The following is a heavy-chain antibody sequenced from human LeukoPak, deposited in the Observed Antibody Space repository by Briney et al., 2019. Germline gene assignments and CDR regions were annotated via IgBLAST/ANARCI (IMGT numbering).Heavy chain of an antibody. CDR3: AKDSWYGSGSYYFDY. CDR2: IRYDGSNQ. V-gene: IGHV3-30*02. J-gene: IGHJ4*02. Sequence: EGSLRLSCAASGFTLSSYGMHWVRQAPCKGLEWVAFIRYDGSNQYYADSVKGRFTISRDNSKNTLYLQMNSLRAEDTAVYYCAKDSWYGSGSYYFDYWGQGTLVTVSS. CDR1: GFTLSSYG. D-gene: IGHD3-10*01.